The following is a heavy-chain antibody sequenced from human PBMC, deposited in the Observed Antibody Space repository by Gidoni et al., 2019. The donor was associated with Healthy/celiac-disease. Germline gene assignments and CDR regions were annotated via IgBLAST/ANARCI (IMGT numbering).Heavy chain of an antibody. CDR2: IWYDGSNK. Sequence: QVQLVESGGGVVQPGRSLRLSCAASGFTFSSYGMHWVRQAPGKGLEWVAVIWYDGSNKYYADSVKGRFTISRDNSKNTLYLQMNSLRAEDTAVYYCARDPDYGDYAFDIWGQGTMVTVSS. CDR3: ARDPDYGDYAFDI. V-gene: IGHV3-33*01. D-gene: IGHD4-17*01. J-gene: IGHJ3*02. CDR1: GFTFSSYG.